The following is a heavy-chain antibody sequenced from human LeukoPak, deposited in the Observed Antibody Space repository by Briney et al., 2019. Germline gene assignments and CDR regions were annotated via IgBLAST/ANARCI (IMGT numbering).Heavy chain of an antibody. CDR3: AKVQLGIGVDY. CDR1: GFSFSSYA. CDR2: ISDGGGRT. V-gene: IGHV3-23*01. Sequence: TGGSLRLSCAASGFSFSSYAVSWVRQAPGKGLEWGSGISDGGGRTYYADSVKGRFTISRDDSKNTLYLQMNSLRAEDTAVYYCAKVQLGIGVDYWGPGTLVTVSS. J-gene: IGHJ4*02. D-gene: IGHD7-27*01.